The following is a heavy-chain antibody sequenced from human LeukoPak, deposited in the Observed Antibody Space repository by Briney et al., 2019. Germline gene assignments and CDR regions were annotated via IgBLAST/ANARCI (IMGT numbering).Heavy chain of an antibody. V-gene: IGHV3-30*18. CDR3: AKDKSGGYGYGGFDY. D-gene: IGHD5-18*01. Sequence: GGSLRLSCAASGFTFSNDWMCWVRQAPGKGLEWVAAISYDGSNKYYADSVKGRFTISRDNSKNTLYLQMNSLRAEDTAVYYCAKDKSGGYGYGGFDYWGQGTLVTVSS. CDR2: ISYDGSNK. CDR1: GFTFSNDW. J-gene: IGHJ4*02.